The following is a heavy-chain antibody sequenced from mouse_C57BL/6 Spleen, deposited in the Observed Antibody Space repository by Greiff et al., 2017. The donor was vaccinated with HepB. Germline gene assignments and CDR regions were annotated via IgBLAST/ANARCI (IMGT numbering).Heavy chain of an antibody. V-gene: IGHV1-18*01. CDR3: ARRGSYYSNYVNWYVDV. J-gene: IGHJ1*03. CDR1: GYTFTDYN. CDR2: INPNNGGT. D-gene: IGHD2-5*01. Sequence: VQLQQSGPELVKPGASVKIPCKASGYTFTDYNMDWVKQSHGKSLEWIGDINPNNGGTIYNQKFKGKATLTVDKSSSKAYMELRSLTSEDTAVYYCARRGSYYSNYVNWYVDVWGTGTTVTVSS.